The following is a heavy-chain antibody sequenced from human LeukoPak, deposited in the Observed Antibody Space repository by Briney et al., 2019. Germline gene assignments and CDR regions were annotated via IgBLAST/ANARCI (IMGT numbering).Heavy chain of an antibody. CDR1: GGTISRNY. J-gene: IGHJ3*02. CDR2: IDYSGST. CDR3: ARDRRRELLHAFDI. D-gene: IGHD1-26*01. V-gene: IGHV4-59*01. Sequence: PSETLSLTCTVSGGTISRNYWSWIRQPPGKGLEWIAYIDYSGSTNYNPSLKSRLTISVDASKNQFSLKLSSVTAADTAVYYCARDRRRELLHAFDIWGQGTRVTVSS.